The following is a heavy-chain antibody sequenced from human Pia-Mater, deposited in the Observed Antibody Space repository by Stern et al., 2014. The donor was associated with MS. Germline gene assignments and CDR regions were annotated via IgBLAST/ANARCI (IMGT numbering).Heavy chain of an antibody. V-gene: IGHV1-69*01. Sequence: VQLVESGAEVKKPESSGKVSCKASGGSFSSFDIRWVRQAPGQRLEWLGEISPMFGVANYAQNFQGRVTFTADESTSTAYMELSSLRSEDTAVYYCARHQGGVAANWGQGTLVTVSS. CDR3: ARHQGGVAAN. CDR2: ISPMFGVA. CDR1: GGSFSSFD. D-gene: IGHD6-13*01. J-gene: IGHJ4*02.